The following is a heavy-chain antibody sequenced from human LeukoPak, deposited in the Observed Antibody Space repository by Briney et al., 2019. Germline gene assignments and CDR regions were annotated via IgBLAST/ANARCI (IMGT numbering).Heavy chain of an antibody. CDR1: GGSISSGGYY. V-gene: IGHV4-31*03. CDR3: ARSEYQLLGGYWFDP. D-gene: IGHD2-2*01. CDR2: IYYSGST. Sequence: KPSQTLSLTCTVSGGSISSGGYYWSWIRKHPGKGLEWIGYIYYSGSTYYNPSLESRVTISVDTSKNQFSLKLSSVTAADTAVYYCARSEYQLLGGYWFDPWGQGTLVTVSS. J-gene: IGHJ5*02.